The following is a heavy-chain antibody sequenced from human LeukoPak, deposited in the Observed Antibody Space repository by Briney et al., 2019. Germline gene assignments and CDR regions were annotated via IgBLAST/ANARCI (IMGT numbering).Heavy chain of an antibody. D-gene: IGHD3-22*01. CDR1: GFTVSSNY. V-gene: IGHV3-66*02. J-gene: IGHJ3*02. CDR2: IYSGGST. CDR3: ARDVYESYAFDI. Sequence: PGGSLRLSCVAPGFTVSSNYMNWVRQAPGKGLEWVSVIYSGGSTYYADSVKGRFTISRDNSKNTLYLQMNSLRVEDTAVYYCARDVYESYAFDIWGQGTMVTVSS.